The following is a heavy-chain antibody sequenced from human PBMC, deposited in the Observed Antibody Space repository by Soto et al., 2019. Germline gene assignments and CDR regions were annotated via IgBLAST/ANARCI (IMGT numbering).Heavy chain of an antibody. CDR2: IYHSGST. CDR1: GGSISSGGYS. CDR3: ASSSSWYYFDY. Sequence: PSETLSLTCAVSGGSISSGGYSWSWIRQPPGKGLEWIGYIYHSGSTYYNPSLKSRVTISVDRSKNQFSLKLSSVTAADTAVYYCASSSSWYYFDYWGQGTLVTVSS. D-gene: IGHD6-13*01. J-gene: IGHJ4*02. V-gene: IGHV4-30-2*01.